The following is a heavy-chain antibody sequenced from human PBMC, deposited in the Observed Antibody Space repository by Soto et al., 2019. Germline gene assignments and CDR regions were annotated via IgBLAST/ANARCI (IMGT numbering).Heavy chain of an antibody. V-gene: IGHV3-11*01. D-gene: IGHD5-18*01. CDR1: GFTFSDYY. CDR3: ARVLGSGYSYGYPLRY. CDR2: ISSSGSTI. J-gene: IGHJ4*02. Sequence: QVQLVESGGGLVKPGGSLRLSCAASGFTFSDYYMSWIRQAPGKGLEWVSYISSSGSTIYYADSVKGRFTISRDNAKNSLHRQMNSQIAEDTAVDYCARVLGSGYSYGYPLRYWGQGTLVTVSS.